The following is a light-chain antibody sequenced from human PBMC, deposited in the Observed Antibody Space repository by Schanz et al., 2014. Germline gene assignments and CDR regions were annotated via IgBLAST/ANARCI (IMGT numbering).Light chain of an antibody. J-gene: IGKJ4*01. Sequence: EIVMTQSPVTLSVSPGERATLSCRASQSVSTNLAWFQQKPGQAPRLLMYDASNRATGIPARFSGSGSGTDFTLTISSLEPEDFAVYYCQQRSNWPPTFGGGTKVEIK. CDR1: QSVSTN. V-gene: IGKV3-11*01. CDR3: QQRSNWPPT. CDR2: DAS.